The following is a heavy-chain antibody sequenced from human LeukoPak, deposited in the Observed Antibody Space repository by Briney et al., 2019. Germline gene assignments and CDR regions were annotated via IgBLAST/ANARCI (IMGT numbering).Heavy chain of an antibody. CDR2: IYYSGST. CDR3: ASSGFFDWSSFDY. CDR1: GGSVSSGSYY. D-gene: IGHD3-9*01. Sequence: SETLSLTCTVSGGSVSSGSYYWSWIRQPPGKGLEWIGYIYYSGSTNYNPSLESRVTISVDTSKNQFSLKLSSVTAADTAVYYCASSGFFDWSSFDYWGQGTLVTVSS. V-gene: IGHV4-61*01. J-gene: IGHJ4*02.